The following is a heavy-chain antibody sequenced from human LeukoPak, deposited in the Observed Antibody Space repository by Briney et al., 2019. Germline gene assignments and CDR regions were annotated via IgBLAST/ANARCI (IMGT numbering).Heavy chain of an antibody. J-gene: IGHJ2*01. CDR1: GGSFSGYY. D-gene: IGHD2-8*01. CDR3: ARSNSRRNWYFDL. V-gene: IGHV4-34*01. CDR2: INHSGST. Sequence: SETLSLTCAVYGGSFSGYYWSWIRQPPGKGLEWIGEINHSGSTNYNPSLKSRVTISVDTSKNQFSLKLSSVTAADTAVYYCARSNSRRNWYFDLWGRGTLVTVSS.